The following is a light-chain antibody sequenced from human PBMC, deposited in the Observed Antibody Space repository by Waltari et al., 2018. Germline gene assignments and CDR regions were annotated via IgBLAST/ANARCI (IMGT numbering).Light chain of an antibody. V-gene: IGKV3-20*01. Sequence: EVVLTQSPDTLSLSPGERATLSCRASQSLTKMYLAWHQQKPGQAPRLLIYGASSRAAGLPYRFSGSGSGTDFTLTISRLEPEDFAVYYCQQYGSSIMYTFGQGTKLEIK. J-gene: IGKJ2*01. CDR2: GAS. CDR1: QSLTKMY. CDR3: QQYGSSIMYT.